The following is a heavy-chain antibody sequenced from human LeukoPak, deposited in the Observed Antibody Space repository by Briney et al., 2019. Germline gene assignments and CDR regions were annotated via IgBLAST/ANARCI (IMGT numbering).Heavy chain of an antibody. D-gene: IGHD6-19*01. CDR3: ARDLGYSGDWYSLDY. V-gene: IGHV1-46*01. Sequence: EASVKVSCTASGYTFTSYYMHWVRQAPAQGLEGMGVINPSGRSTTYAQKFQGRVTMTRDMSTSTDYMELTSLKSDDTAVYYCARDLGYSGDWYSLDYWGKGNLVSVSS. CDR2: INPSGRST. CDR1: GYTFTSYY. J-gene: IGHJ4*02.